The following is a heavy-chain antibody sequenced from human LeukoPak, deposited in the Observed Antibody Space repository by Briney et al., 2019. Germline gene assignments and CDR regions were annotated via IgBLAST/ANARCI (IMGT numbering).Heavy chain of an antibody. D-gene: IGHD3-10*01. CDR3: ARVLSGRGSLYSYYYYMDV. Sequence: PGGSLRLSCAASGFTVSSNYMSWVRQAPGKGLELVSVIYSGGRTYYGDSVKGRFTFSRDNSKNTLYLQMNSLRAEDTAVYYCARVLSGRGSLYSYYYYMDVWGKGTTVTISS. CDR2: IYSGGRT. CDR1: GFTVSSNY. J-gene: IGHJ6*03. V-gene: IGHV3-53*01.